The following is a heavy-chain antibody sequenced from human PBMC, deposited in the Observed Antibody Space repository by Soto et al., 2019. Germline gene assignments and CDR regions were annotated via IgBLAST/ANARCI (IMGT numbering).Heavy chain of an antibody. CDR1: GFTFTSSA. CDR2: IAVGSGYT. CDR3: AADATAWQKMVPSDY. V-gene: IGHV1-58*01. J-gene: IGHJ4*02. Sequence: QMQLEQSGPEVKKPGTSVKVSCKASGFTFTSSAFQWVRQARGQRLEWIGWIAVGSGYTNYAQRFQDRVTLTRDMSTATTYMGLSRLTSEDTAIYYCAADATAWQKMVPSDYWGQGTLVTVSS. D-gene: IGHD2-8*01.